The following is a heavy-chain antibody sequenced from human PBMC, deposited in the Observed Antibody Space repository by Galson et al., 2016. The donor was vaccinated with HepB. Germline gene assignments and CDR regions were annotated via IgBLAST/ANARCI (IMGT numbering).Heavy chain of an antibody. J-gene: IGHJ3*02. CDR3: ARDTHDYRRSNNYWGAFDI. V-gene: IGHV3-7*03. CDR1: GFTLSDYW. D-gene: IGHD5-12*01. Sequence: SLRLSCAASGFTLSDYWMAWVRQAPGKGLEWVADIKRDGSQKQYVESVKGRFTISRDNAEASVYLQTNSLRAEDTAIYYCARDTHDYRRSNNYWGAFDIWGQGTMVTVSS. CDR2: IKRDGSQK.